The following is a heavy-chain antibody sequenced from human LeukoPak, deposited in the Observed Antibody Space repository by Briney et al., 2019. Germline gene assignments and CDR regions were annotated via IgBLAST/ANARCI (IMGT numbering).Heavy chain of an antibody. CDR2: ISFIGST. J-gene: IGHJ5*02. CDR1: VGSTSTYS. Sequence: SETLSLTCTVTVGSTSTYSWSWIGQPPGRGLEWMGYISFIGSTTYNPSLKSRVPLSLDTPKNQFSRRRSLVTAADPVVFYGARAVGGGYNYYATSGQGTLVTVSS. CDR3: ARAVGGGYNYYAT. V-gene: IGHV4-59*12. D-gene: IGHD5-12*01.